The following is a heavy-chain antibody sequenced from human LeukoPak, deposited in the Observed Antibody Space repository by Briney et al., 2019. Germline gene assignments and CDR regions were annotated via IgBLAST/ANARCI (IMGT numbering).Heavy chain of an antibody. CDR2: ISHSGST. Sequence: SETLSLTCAVYGGSFSGFYWSWIRQPPGKGLEWIGEISHSGSTNYNPSLKSRVSTSVDTSKNQFSLSLSSVTAADTAVYYCARSTIFGVPDYWGQGTLVTVSS. CDR1: GGSFSGFY. D-gene: IGHD3-3*01. J-gene: IGHJ4*02. CDR3: ARSTIFGVPDY. V-gene: IGHV4-34*01.